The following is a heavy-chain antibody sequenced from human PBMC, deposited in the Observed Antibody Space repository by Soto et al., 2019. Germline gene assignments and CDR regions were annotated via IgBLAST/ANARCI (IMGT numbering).Heavy chain of an antibody. Sequence: GGSLRLSCAASGFTFSSYTMSWVRQAPGKGLEWVSAIGGSGRSTYYADSVRGRFTISRDNSKNTLFLQMNSLRAEDTAVYYCAKDPLSHYVLAHWGQGTLVTVSS. J-gene: IGHJ4*02. CDR3: AKDPLSHYVLAH. D-gene: IGHD4-4*01. V-gene: IGHV3-23*01. CDR2: IGGSGRST. CDR1: GFTFSSYT.